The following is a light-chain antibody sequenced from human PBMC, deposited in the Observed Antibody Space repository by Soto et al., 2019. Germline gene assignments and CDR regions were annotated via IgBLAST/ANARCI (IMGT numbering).Light chain of an antibody. CDR1: SSDVGGYNF. Sequence: QSALTQPASVSGSPGQSITISCTGTSSDVGGYNFVSWYQQHPGKAPRLIIYEVSSRPSGVSYRFSGSKSGNTASLTISGVQAEDEAEYYCSSYTLRNTLVLFGGGTKLTVL. V-gene: IGLV2-14*01. CDR2: EVS. J-gene: IGLJ3*02. CDR3: SSYTLRNTLVL.